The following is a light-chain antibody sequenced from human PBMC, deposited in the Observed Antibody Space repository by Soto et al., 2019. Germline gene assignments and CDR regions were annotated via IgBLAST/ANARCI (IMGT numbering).Light chain of an antibody. CDR1: SSNIGTGYG. V-gene: IGLV1-40*01. CDR2: GNS. CDR3: QSYDRSLSGYV. Sequence: QSVLTPPPSVSGAPGQRGTISCTATSSNIGTGYGVHWYQQLPGRAPRVLIYGNSHRPPGVPERFSGSKSGTAASLAITGLQAEDEADYYCQSYDRSLSGYVFGTGTKV. J-gene: IGLJ1*01.